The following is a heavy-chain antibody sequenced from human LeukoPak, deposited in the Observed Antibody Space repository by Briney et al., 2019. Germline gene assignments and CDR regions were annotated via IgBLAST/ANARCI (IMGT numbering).Heavy chain of an antibody. V-gene: IGHV1-2*02. J-gene: IGHJ3*02. Sequence: ASVKVSCKASGYTFTGYYMHWVRQAPGQGLEWMGWINPNSGGTNYAQKFQGRITMTRDTSISTAYMELSRLRSDDTAVYYCAREAQLRNIPLDAFDIWGQGTMVTVSS. CDR2: INPNSGGT. CDR3: AREAQLRNIPLDAFDI. D-gene: IGHD2/OR15-2a*01. CDR1: GYTFTGYY.